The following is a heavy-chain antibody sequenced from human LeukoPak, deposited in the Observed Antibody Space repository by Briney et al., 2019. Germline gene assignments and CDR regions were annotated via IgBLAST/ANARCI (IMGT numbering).Heavy chain of an antibody. J-gene: IGHJ3*02. Sequence: GGSLRLSCAASGFSFSSYWMHWVRHVPGKGLVWVSRINSDGSSTIYADSVKGRFTISRDNSKNTLYLQMNSLRAEDTAVYYCAGPVGGYCSGGSCPRAAFDIWGQGTMVTVSS. D-gene: IGHD2-15*01. CDR3: AGPVGGYCSGGSCPRAAFDI. CDR2: INSDGSST. V-gene: IGHV3-74*01. CDR1: GFSFSSYW.